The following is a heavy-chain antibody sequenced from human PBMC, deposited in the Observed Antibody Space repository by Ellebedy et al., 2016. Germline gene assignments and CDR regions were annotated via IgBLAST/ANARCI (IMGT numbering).Heavy chain of an antibody. V-gene: IGHV3-64D*06. D-gene: IGHD3-22*01. CDR2: ISTNGGNT. CDR3: VRRDNSGYYFDY. J-gene: IGHJ4*02. CDR1: GFTFTNYH. Sequence: GGSLRLSXSASGFTFTNYHMYWVRQAPGEGLEYVSAISTNGGNTYYTESVKARFTISRDNSKNTLYLQMSSVRAEDTAVYYCVRRDNSGYYFDYWGRGILVTVSS.